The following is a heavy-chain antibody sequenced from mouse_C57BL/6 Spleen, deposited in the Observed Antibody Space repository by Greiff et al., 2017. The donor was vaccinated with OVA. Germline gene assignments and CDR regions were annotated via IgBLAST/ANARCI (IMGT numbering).Heavy chain of an antibody. CDR2: ISTGGGST. CDR3: ASNYAY. V-gene: IGHV5-12*01. J-gene: IGHJ3*01. CDR1: GFTFSDYY. D-gene: IGHD2-1*01. Sequence: EVHLVESGGGLVQPGGSLKLSCAASGFTFSDYYMYWVRQTPEKRLEWVAYISTGGGSTYYPDTVKGRFTISRDNAKNTLYLQMSRLKSEDTAMYYCASNYAYWGQGTLVTVSA.